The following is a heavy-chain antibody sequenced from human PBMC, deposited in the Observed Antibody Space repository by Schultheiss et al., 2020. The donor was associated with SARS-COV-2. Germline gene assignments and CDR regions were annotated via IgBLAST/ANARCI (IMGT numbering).Heavy chain of an antibody. CDR1: GFTFTSSA. Sequence: ASVKVSCKASGFTFTSSAVQWVRQAPGQGLEWMGRINPNSGGTNYAQKFQGRVTITADESTSTAYMELSSLRSQDTAVYYCARGTRGDGYHLNYYYYGMDVWGQGTTVTVSS. CDR3: ARGTRGDGYHLNYYYYGMDV. D-gene: IGHD5-24*01. CDR2: INPNSGGT. V-gene: IGHV1-2*06. J-gene: IGHJ6*02.